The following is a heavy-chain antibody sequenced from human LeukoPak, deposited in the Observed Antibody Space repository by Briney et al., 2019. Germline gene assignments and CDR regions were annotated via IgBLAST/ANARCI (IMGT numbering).Heavy chain of an antibody. CDR3: ARDLYGATRGGGYYYYGMDV. Sequence: GASVKVSCKACGYTLTDYYLHWVRQAPGQGLEWMGWFNPNTGDKLYAQIFQGRVTMTRDTSISSAYMELSRLRADDTAVYYCARDLYGATRGGGYYYYGMDVCGQGTTVTVSS. V-gene: IGHV1-2*02. CDR1: GYTLTDYY. CDR2: FNPNTGDK. J-gene: IGHJ6*02. D-gene: IGHD4/OR15-4a*01.